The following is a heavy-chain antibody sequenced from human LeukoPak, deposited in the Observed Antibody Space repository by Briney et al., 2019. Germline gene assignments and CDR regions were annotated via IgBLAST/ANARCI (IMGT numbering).Heavy chain of an antibody. Sequence: GGSLRLSCAASGFTFSNVWMTWVRQTPGKGREWVGRIKSKTEGGTPDYAAPVKGRFTISRDDSKNTLYLQMNSLKTEDTAVYYCTADASLSLLWFGGGFDYWGQGTLVTVSS. J-gene: IGHJ4*02. CDR1: GFTFSNVW. CDR2: IKSKTEGGTP. D-gene: IGHD3-10*01. V-gene: IGHV3-15*01. CDR3: TADASLSLLWFGGGFDY.